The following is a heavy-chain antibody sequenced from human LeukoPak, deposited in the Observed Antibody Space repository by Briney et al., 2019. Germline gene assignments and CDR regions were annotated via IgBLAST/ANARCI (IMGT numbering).Heavy chain of an antibody. V-gene: IGHV4-59*08. CDR2: IFYSGAT. D-gene: IGHD7-27*01. CDR3: ARLAPTADGYWYFDL. CDR1: GGSMSSYS. Sequence: SETLSLTCTVSGGSMSSYSWSWIRQPPGKGLECLGYIFYSGATNYNPSLKSRVTMSVDTSKNQFSLKLRSVTAADTAVYFCARLAPTADGYWYFDLWGRDTLVTVSS. J-gene: IGHJ2*01.